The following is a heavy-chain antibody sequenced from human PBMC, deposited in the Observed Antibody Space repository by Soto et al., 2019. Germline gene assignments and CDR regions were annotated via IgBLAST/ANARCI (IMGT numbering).Heavy chain of an antibody. CDR1: GFSLSNARMG. CDR2: IFSNDEK. CDR3: ARAYFYDSPVPFDY. D-gene: IGHD3-22*01. Sequence: QVTLKESGPVLVKPTETLTLTCTVSGFSLSNARMGVSWIRQPPGKALEWLEHIFSNDEKSYSTSLKSRLTISKDTSKSQVVLIMTNMDPVDTATYYCARAYFYDSPVPFDYWGQGTLVTVSS. V-gene: IGHV2-26*01. J-gene: IGHJ4*02.